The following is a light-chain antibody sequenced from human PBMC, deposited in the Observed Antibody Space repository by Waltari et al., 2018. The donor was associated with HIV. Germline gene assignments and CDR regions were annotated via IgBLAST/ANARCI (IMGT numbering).Light chain of an antibody. J-gene: IGLJ1*01. Sequence: QSALTQPASVSGSPGQSITISCTGTSSDVGSYELVSWYQKHPDKAPKRMIYEVSTRHSGVSNHFSGSKSGNTAALTIAGRQAEDDPNYYCCSYAGRSTHVFGGGTKVTVL. V-gene: IGLV2-23*02. CDR2: EVS. CDR3: CSYAGRSTHV. CDR1: SSDVGSYEL.